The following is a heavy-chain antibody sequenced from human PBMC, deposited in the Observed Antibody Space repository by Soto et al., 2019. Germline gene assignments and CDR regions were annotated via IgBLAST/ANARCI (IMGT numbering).Heavy chain of an antibody. CDR2: ISYDGSSQ. J-gene: IGHJ4*02. D-gene: IGHD2-15*01. V-gene: IGHV3-30*04. CDR1: GFTFSSHA. CDR3: AKDRGRYCSGGTCYLFDY. Sequence: QVQLVESGGGVVQPGRSLRLSCAASGFTFSSHAMHWLRQAPGKGLEWVAIISYDGSSQYYADSVKGRFTISRDNSKNTLYLQMNSLRAEDTALYYCAKDRGRYCSGGTCYLFDYWGQGTLVTVSS.